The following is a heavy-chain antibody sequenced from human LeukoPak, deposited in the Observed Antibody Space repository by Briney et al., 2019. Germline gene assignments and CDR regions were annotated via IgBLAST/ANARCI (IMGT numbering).Heavy chain of an antibody. D-gene: IGHD1-7*01. CDR1: GGTFSSYA. Sequence: SVKVSCKASGGTFSSYAISWVRQAPGQGLEWMGRMIPIFGTANYAQKFQGRVTITTDESTSTAYMELSSLRSEDTAVYYCVLEGNWNYIARLGITGFDPWGQGTLVTVSS. V-gene: IGHV1-69*05. J-gene: IGHJ5*02. CDR3: VLEGNWNYIARLGITGFDP. CDR2: MIPIFGTA.